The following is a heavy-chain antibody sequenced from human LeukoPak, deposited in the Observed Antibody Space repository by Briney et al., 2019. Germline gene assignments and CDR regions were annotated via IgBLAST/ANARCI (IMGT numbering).Heavy chain of an antibody. D-gene: IGHD4-17*01. CDR1: GGSISSGGYS. CDR3: ARVATVTKDAFDI. J-gene: IGHJ3*02. Sequence: PSETLSLTCAVSGGSISSGGYSWSWIRQPPGKGLEWIGYIYHSGSTYYNPSLKSRVTISVDRSKNQFPLKLSSVTAADTAVYYCARVATVTKDAFDIWGQGTMVTVSS. V-gene: IGHV4-30-2*01. CDR2: IYHSGST.